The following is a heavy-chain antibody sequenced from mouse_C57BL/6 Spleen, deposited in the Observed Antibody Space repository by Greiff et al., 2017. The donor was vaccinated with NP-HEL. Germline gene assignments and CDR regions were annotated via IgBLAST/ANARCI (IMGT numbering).Heavy chain of an antibody. CDR1: GYTFTSYW. Sequence: VQLQQPGAELVKPGASVKLSCTASGYTFTSYWMQWVKQRPGQGLEWIGEIDPSDSYTNYNQKFKGKATLTVDTSSSTAYMQLSSLTSEDSAVYYCARRTAMDYWGQGTSVTVAS. J-gene: IGHJ4*01. CDR3: ARRTAMDY. CDR2: IDPSDSYT. V-gene: IGHV1-50*01.